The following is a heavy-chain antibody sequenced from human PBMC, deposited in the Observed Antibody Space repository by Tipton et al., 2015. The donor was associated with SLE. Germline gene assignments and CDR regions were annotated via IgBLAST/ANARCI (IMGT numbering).Heavy chain of an antibody. CDR1: GASISTEGYS. V-gene: IGHV4-30-2*01. CDR3: VRELDTFEV. J-gene: IGHJ3*01. CDR2: IFHTGSA. Sequence: TLSLTCVVSGASISTEGYSWSWIRQPPGKGLEWIGYIFHTGSAYYNPSLRSRLTISLDTSKNQFSLDLTSVTAADTAVYYCVRELDTFEVWGPGTLVTVSS.